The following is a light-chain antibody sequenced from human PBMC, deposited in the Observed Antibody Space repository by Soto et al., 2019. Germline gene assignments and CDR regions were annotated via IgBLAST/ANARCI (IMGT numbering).Light chain of an antibody. CDR2: GAS. CDR3: QQYGSSPPT. Sequence: EIVLTQSPGTLSLSPGERATLSCRASQSVSSNYVAWYQRKPGLSPRLLIYGASSRATDIPSRFSGSGSGTDFPLTITRLEAEDFAVYSCQQYGSSPPTFGQGTKVEVK. J-gene: IGKJ1*01. CDR1: QSVSSNY. V-gene: IGKV3-20*01.